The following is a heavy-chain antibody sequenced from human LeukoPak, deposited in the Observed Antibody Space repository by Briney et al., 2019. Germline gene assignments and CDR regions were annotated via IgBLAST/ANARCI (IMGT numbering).Heavy chain of an antibody. CDR2: INHSGST. Sequence: SETLSLTCAVYGGSFSGYYWSWIRQPPGKGLEWIGEINHSGSTNYNPSLKSRVTISVDTSKNQFSLKLNSVTAADTAVYYCARMGYYYDSSGYWEYFQHWGQGTLVTVSS. CDR3: ARMGYYYDSSGYWEYFQH. J-gene: IGHJ1*01. V-gene: IGHV4-34*01. CDR1: GGSFSGYY. D-gene: IGHD3-22*01.